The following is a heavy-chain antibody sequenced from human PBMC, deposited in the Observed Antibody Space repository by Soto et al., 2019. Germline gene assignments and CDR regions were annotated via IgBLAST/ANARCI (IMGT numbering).Heavy chain of an antibody. J-gene: IGHJ4*02. Sequence: PGGSLRLSCAASGFTFTNAWVSWVRQAPGKGLEWVGRIKTRTEGGTTDYAAPVQGRFTISRDDSKNTLYLQMNSLKTEDTAVYFCATVRKGSAALDYWGQGVLVTVSS. CDR3: ATVRKGSAALDY. CDR1: GFTFTNAW. CDR2: IKTRTEGGTT. V-gene: IGHV3-15*01. D-gene: IGHD6-13*01.